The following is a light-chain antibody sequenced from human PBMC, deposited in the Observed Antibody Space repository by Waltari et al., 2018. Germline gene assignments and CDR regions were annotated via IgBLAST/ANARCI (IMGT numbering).Light chain of an antibody. CDR3: QQYRNLWT. V-gene: IGKV1-5*03. CDR2: NAS. CDR1: QSHSNW. J-gene: IGKJ1*01. Sequence: DIQMTQSPSTLSASVGDRVTITCRASQSHSNWLAWDQQKPGKAPKVLIYNASTLESGVPTRFSGSGSETEITLTSSSLQPDDFATYYWQQYRNLWTFGQGTKVEIK.